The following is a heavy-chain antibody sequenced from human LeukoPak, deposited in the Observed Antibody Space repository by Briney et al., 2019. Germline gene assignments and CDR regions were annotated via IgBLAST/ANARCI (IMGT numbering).Heavy chain of an antibody. Sequence: GASLRLSCAASGFTFSSYAMHWVRQAPGKGLEYVSAISSNGGSTYYANSVKGRFTISRDNSKNTLYLQMGSLRAEDMAVYYCVRIAVAGTGDYWGQGTPVTVSS. D-gene: IGHD6-19*01. V-gene: IGHV3-64*01. CDR1: GFTFSSYA. J-gene: IGHJ4*02. CDR2: ISSNGGST. CDR3: VRIAVAGTGDY.